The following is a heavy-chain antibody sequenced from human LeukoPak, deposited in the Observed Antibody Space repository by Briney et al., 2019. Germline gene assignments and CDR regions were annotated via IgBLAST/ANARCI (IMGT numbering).Heavy chain of an antibody. D-gene: IGHD6-19*01. J-gene: IGHJ4*02. CDR3: TRALSGCVLCFDY. V-gene: IGHV1-8*01. CDR2: MNPNSGNT. CDR1: GYTFTSHD. Sequence: VKVSCKASGYTFTSHDINWVRQATGQGLEWLGWMNPNSGNTGYAQKFQGRVTMTRDTSISTAYMELTSLTSEDTAVYYCTRALSGCVLCFDYWGQGTLVTVPS.